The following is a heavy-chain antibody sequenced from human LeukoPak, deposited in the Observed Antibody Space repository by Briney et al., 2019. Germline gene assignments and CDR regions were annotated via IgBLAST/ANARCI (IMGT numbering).Heavy chain of an antibody. CDR3: ARVREDYGTNWFDP. CDR2: IYHSGST. CDR1: GGSISSGGYS. V-gene: IGHV4-30-2*01. J-gene: IGHJ5*02. D-gene: IGHD4/OR15-4a*01. Sequence: PSETLSLTCAVSGGSISSGGYSWSWIRQPPGKGLEWIGYIYHSGSTYYNPSLKSRVTISEDRSKNQFSLKLSSVTAADTAVYYCARVREDYGTNWFDPWGQGTLVTVSS.